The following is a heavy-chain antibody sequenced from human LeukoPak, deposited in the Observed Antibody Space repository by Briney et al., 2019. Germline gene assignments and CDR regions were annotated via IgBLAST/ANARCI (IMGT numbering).Heavy chain of an antibody. CDR3: ARDSDFLGGMDV. Sequence: SETLSLTCTVSGGSISSYYGGWIRQPPGKGLEWIGYIYYSGSTNYNPSLKSRVTISVDTSKNQFSLKLSSVTAADTAVYYCARDSDFLGGMDVWGQGTTVTVSS. V-gene: IGHV4-59*01. D-gene: IGHD3-10*01. J-gene: IGHJ6*02. CDR2: IYYSGST. CDR1: GGSISSYY.